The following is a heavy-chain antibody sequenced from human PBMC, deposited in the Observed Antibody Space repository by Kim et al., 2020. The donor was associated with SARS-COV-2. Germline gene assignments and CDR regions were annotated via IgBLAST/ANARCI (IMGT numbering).Heavy chain of an antibody. CDR2: IFSSGSST. V-gene: IGHV3-23*03. Sequence: GGSLRLSCAASGFTFNSYAMGWVRQAPGKGLEWVSIIFSSGSSTYYADSVKGRFTISRDNSKNMLYLQMNSLRTEDTAVYYCAKAGGSGSYSFDYWGQG. D-gene: IGHD3-10*01. J-gene: IGHJ4*02. CDR1: GFTFNSYA. CDR3: AKAGGSGSYSFDY.